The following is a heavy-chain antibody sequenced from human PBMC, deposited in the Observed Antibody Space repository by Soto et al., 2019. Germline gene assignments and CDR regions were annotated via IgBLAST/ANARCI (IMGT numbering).Heavy chain of an antibody. CDR1: GGNFSSYA. Sequence: QVQLVQSGAEVKKPGSSVKVSCKASGGNFSSYAISWVRQAPGQGLEWMGGIIPIFGTAHYARKFQGRDTITADESTSTAYMELSSLRSEDTAVYDCASLITGYSSSWSYYYYGMDVWGQGTTVTVSS. CDR3: ASLITGYSSSWSYYYYGMDV. J-gene: IGHJ6*02. CDR2: IIPIFGTA. D-gene: IGHD6-13*01. V-gene: IGHV1-69*01.